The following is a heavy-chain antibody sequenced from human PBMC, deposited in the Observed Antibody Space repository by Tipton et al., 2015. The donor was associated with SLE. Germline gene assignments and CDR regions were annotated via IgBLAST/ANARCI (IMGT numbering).Heavy chain of an antibody. V-gene: IGHV4-59*08. CDR3: ARHAGGVGATP. Sequence: TLSLTCTVAGGSITSYYWSWIRQPPGKGLEWIGDIYYIGNTNYNPSLKSRVTISVDTSKNQFSLKLTSVTAADTAVYFCARHAGGVGATPWGQGTLVSVSS. CDR2: IYYIGNT. D-gene: IGHD1-26*01. J-gene: IGHJ5*02. CDR1: GGSITSYY.